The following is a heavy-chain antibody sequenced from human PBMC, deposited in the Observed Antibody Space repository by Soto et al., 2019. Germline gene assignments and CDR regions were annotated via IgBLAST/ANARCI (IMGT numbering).Heavy chain of an antibody. J-gene: IGHJ4*02. CDR3: ARDLRYSRSCQEY. Sequence: GASVKVSCKASGYTFTGYYMHWVRQAPGQGLEWMGWINPNSGGTNYAQKFQGRVTMTRDTSISTAYMELSRLRSDDTAVYYCARDLRYSRSCQEYWGQGPLVTVSS. D-gene: IGHD6-13*01. CDR2: INPNSGGT. CDR1: GYTFTGYY. V-gene: IGHV1-2*02.